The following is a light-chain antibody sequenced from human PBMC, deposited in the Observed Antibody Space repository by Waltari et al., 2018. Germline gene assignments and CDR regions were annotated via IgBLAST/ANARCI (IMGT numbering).Light chain of an antibody. J-gene: IGKJ4*01. CDR3: QQFNNYPLT. V-gene: IGKV1D-13*01. Sequence: AIQLTQSPSSLSASVGDRVTITCRASQGVSSALAWYQQKPGKPPKLLIYDASSMERGVPSRFSGSGSGTEFTLTISSLQPEDFATYYCQQFNNYPLTFGGGTKVEIK. CDR1: QGVSSA. CDR2: DAS.